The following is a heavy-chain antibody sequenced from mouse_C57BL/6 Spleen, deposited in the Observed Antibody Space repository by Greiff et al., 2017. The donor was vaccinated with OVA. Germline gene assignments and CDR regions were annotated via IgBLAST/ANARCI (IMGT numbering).Heavy chain of an antibody. V-gene: IGHV3-6*01. Sequence: EVQLQESGPGLVKPSQSLSLTCSVTGYSITSGYYWNWIRQFPGNKLEWMGYISYDGSNNYNPSLKNRISITRDTSKNQFFLKLNSVTTEDTATYYCAREDDGYYVGEFDYWGQGTTLTVSS. CDR3: AREDDGYYVGEFDY. CDR2: ISYDGSN. J-gene: IGHJ2*01. CDR1: GYSITSGYY. D-gene: IGHD2-3*01.